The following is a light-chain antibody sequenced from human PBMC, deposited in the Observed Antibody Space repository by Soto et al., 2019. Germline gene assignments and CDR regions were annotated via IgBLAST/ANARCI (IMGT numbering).Light chain of an antibody. CDR2: GNS. J-gene: IGLJ2*01. Sequence: QSVLTQPPSVSGAPVPRVTISCTGSSSNIGAGYDVHWYQQLPGTAPKLLIFGNSNRPSGVPDRFSGSKSGTSASLAITGLQAGDEADYYCQSYDSSLSGVVFGGGTKLTVL. V-gene: IGLV1-40*01. CDR3: QSYDSSLSGVV. CDR1: SSNIGAGYD.